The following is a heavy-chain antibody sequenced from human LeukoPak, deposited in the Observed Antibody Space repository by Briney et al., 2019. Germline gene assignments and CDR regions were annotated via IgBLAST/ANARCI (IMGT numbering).Heavy chain of an antibody. CDR3: ARGIWFRELLSYYYYYYMDV. CDR2: IKQDGSEK. CDR1: GFTFSSYA. D-gene: IGHD3-10*01. Sequence: PGGSLRLSCAASGFTFSSYAMSWVRQAPGKGLEWVANIKQDGSEKYYVDSVKGRFTISRDNAKNSLYLQMNSLRAEDTAVYYCARGIWFRELLSYYYYYYMDVWGKGTTVTVSS. V-gene: IGHV3-7*01. J-gene: IGHJ6*03.